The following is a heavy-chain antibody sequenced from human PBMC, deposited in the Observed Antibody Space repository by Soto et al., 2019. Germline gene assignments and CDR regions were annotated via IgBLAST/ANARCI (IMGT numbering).Heavy chain of an antibody. CDR2: IYHSGST. Sequence: PSETLSLTCAVSGGSISSSNWWSWGRQPPGKGLEWIGEIYHSGSTNYNPSLKSLVTISVDKSKNQFSLKLSSVTAADTAVYYCARDLRAVAGTSDLNYWGQGTLVTVSS. J-gene: IGHJ4*02. V-gene: IGHV4-4*02. CDR3: ARDLRAVAGTSDLNY. CDR1: GGSISSSNW. D-gene: IGHD6-19*01.